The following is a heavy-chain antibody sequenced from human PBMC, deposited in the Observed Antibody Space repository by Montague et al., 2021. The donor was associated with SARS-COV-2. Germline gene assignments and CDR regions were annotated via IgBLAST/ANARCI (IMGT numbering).Heavy chain of an antibody. J-gene: IGHJ5*02. D-gene: IGHD2-15*01. CDR3: ARVVGNNWFEP. V-gene: IGHV4-59*12. CDR2: IYYSGST. Sequence: SETLSLTCTVSGGSISSYYWSWIRQPPGKGLEWIGYIYYSGSTNYNPTLKSRFTISVDTSKNQFSLKLTSITAADTAVYYCARVVGNNWFEPWGQGTLVTVSS. CDR1: GGSISSYY.